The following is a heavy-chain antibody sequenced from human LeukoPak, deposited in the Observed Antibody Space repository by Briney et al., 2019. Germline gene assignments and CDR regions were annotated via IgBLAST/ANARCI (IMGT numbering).Heavy chain of an antibody. Sequence: GGSLRLSCEASAFTFSDFWISWVRQTPGKGLEWVANIRQDGSEENYVDSVRGRFTISRDNAKISLYLQMDSLRAEDTAVYYCATDRKVGTWDPRFDYWGQGTLVTVSS. J-gene: IGHJ4*02. CDR1: AFTFSDFW. CDR2: IRQDGSEE. V-gene: IGHV3-7*01. D-gene: IGHD4-23*01. CDR3: ATDRKVGTWDPRFDY.